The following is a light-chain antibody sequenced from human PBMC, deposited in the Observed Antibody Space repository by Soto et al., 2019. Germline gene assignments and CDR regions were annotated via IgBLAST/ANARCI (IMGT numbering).Light chain of an antibody. V-gene: IGLV2-14*03. J-gene: IGLJ2*01. CDR2: DVN. CDR1: TSDVGGYNY. Sequence: QSALTQPASVSGSPGQSITISCAGTTSDVGGYNYVSWYQQHPGKVPRLIISDVNKRPSGVSDRFSGSKSGNTASLTISALQGEDEADYYCASFTRSVTVVFGGGTPLTVL. CDR3: ASFTRSVTVV.